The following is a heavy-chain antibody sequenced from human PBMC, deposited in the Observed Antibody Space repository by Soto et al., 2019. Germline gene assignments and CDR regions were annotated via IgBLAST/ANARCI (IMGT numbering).Heavy chain of an antibody. V-gene: IGHV3-23*01. Sequence: PGGSLRLSCAASGFTFASYAMSWVRQAPGKGLEWVSSISGSGASTYYADPVKGRFTISRDHSKNTLFLHMNSLRAEDTALYFCARSLSIFGVVLHYWGQGTLVTVSS. D-gene: IGHD3-3*01. CDR1: GFTFASYA. CDR2: ISGSGAST. J-gene: IGHJ4*02. CDR3: ARSLSIFGVVLHY.